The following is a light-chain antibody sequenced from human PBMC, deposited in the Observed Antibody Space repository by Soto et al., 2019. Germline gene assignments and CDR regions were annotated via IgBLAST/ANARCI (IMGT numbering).Light chain of an antibody. J-gene: IGKJ4*01. V-gene: IGKV3-15*01. CDR3: QQYNKWPPLT. CDR2: DAS. Sequence: EIVMTKSPATLSVSPGERATLSCRASQSVSSDLAWYQQKRGQAPRLLIYDASTRATGIPVRFSGSGSGTEFTLTISSLQSEDFALYYWQQYNKWPPLTFGGGTKVEI. CDR1: QSVSSD.